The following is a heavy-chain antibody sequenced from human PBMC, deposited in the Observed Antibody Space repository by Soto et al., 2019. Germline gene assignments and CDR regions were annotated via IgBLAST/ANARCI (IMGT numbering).Heavy chain of an antibody. J-gene: IGHJ4*02. CDR2: ISAYNGNT. D-gene: IGHD3-22*01. CDR1: GYTFTSYG. CDR3: ARFMTYYYDSSGYYASD. V-gene: IGHV1-18*01. Sequence: QVQLVQSGAEVKKPGASVKVSCKASGYTFTSYGISWVRQAPGQGLEWMGWISAYNGNTNYAQKLQGIVTMTTDTSTRTAYMELRSLRSDDTAVYYCARFMTYYYDSSGYYASDWGQGTLVTVSS.